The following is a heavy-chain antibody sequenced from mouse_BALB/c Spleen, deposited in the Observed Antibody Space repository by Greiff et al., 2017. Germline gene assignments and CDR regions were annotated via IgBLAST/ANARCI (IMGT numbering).Heavy chain of an antibody. CDR2: ISSGGSYT. D-gene: IGHD1-2*01. V-gene: IGHV5-6*01. Sequence: EVKLMESGGDLVKPGGSLKLSCAASGFTFSSYGMSWVRQTPDKRLEWVATISSGGSYTYYPDSVKGRFTISRDNAKNTLYLQMSSLKSEDTAMYYCARDYGDYWGQGTTLTVSS. CDR1: GFTFSSYG. CDR3: ARDYGDY. J-gene: IGHJ2*01.